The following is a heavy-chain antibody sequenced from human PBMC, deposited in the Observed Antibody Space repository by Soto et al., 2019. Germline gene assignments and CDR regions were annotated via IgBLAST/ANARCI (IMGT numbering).Heavy chain of an antibody. V-gene: IGHV4-34*01. Sequence: QVQLQQWGAGLLKPSETLSLTCAVYGGSFSGYYWSWIRQPPGKGLEWIGEINHSGSTNYNPSLKSRVTISVDTSKNQFSLKLSSVTAAATAVYYCARGLGYYGMDVWGQGTTVTVSS. J-gene: IGHJ6*02. CDR3: ARGLGYYGMDV. CDR2: INHSGST. D-gene: IGHD3-16*01. CDR1: GGSFSGYY.